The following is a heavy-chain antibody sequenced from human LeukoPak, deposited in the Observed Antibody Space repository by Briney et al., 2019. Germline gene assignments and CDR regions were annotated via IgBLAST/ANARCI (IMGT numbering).Heavy chain of an antibody. CDR1: GFTFSSYG. D-gene: IGHD2/OR15-2a*01. CDR2: IWYDGSNK. CDR3: AREGPRGNSQFDY. V-gene: IGHV3-33*01. J-gene: IGHJ4*02. Sequence: GGSLRLSCAASGFTFSSYGMHWVRQAPGKGLEWVALIWYDGSNKYYTDSVKGRLTISRDNSKNTLYLQMNSLRAEDTAVYYCAREGPRGNSQFDYWGQGTLVTVSS.